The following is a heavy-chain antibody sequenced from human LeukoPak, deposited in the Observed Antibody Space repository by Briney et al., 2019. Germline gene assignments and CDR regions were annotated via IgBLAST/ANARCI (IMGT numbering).Heavy chain of an antibody. V-gene: IGHV4-31*03. CDR2: IYYSGST. J-gene: IGHJ4*02. CDR1: GGSISSGGYY. D-gene: IGHD5-24*01. CDR3: ARAVAVATTPFDY. Sequence: PSQTLSLTCTVSGGSISSGGYYWSWIRQHPGKGLEWIGYIYYSGSTYYKPSLKSRVTISVDTSKNQFSLKLSSVTAADTAVYYCARAVAVATTPFDYWGQGTLVTVSS.